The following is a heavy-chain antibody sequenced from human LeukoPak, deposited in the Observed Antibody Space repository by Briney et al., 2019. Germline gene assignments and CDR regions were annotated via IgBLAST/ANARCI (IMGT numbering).Heavy chain of an antibody. D-gene: IGHD1-26*01. CDR1: GYTFTSYA. V-gene: IGHV1-3*01. CDR3: ARDSGSGSNDY. CDR2: ISAGSGNT. J-gene: IGHJ4*02. Sequence: GASVKVSCKASGYTFTSYAIHWVRQAPGQRLEWMGWISAGSGNTKYSQNFQGRVTFISNTSATTAFMELSSLRSEDAAEYYCARDSGSGSNDYWGQGTLVTVSS.